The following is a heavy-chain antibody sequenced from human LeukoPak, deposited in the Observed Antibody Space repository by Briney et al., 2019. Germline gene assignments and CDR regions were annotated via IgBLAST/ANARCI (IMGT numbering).Heavy chain of an antibody. Sequence: GGSLRLSCAASGFTFSSYWMSWVRQAPGKGLEWVANIKQDGSEKYYADSVKGRFTISRDNSKNKLYLQMNSLRAEDAAVYYCAKQYGDRQGAYYYYYMDVWGKGTTVTVSS. CDR3: AKQYGDRQGAYYYYYMDV. V-gene: IGHV3-7*01. D-gene: IGHD4-17*01. CDR1: GFTFSSYW. J-gene: IGHJ6*03. CDR2: IKQDGSEK.